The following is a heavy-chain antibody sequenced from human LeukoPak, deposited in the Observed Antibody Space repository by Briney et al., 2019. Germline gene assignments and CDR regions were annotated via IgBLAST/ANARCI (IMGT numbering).Heavy chain of an antibody. V-gene: IGHV1-2*02. CDR1: GYTFTGYY. CDR2: INPNSGGT. J-gene: IGHJ4*02. D-gene: IGHD4-17*01. Sequence: ASVKVSCKASGYTFTGYYMHWVRQAPGQGLEWMGWINPNSGGTNYAQKFQGRVTMTRDTSISTAYMELSRLRSDDTAVYYCARGNDYGDTFYFDYWGQGTLVTVSS. CDR3: ARGNDYGDTFYFDY.